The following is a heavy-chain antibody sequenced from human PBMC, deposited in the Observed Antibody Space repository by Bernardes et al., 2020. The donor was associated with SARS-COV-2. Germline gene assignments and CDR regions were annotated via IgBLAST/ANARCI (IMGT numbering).Heavy chain of an antibody. J-gene: IGHJ4*02. Sequence: SETLSLTCAAYSGYLSGYSWNSIRQPPGKGLEWIGEIIHRVGTNYNPSLQSRLTISVDTSKNQFSLRLTSLTAADTAVYFCARGHKGGAGVDIWGRGTLVSVSS. D-gene: IGHD3-16*01. CDR2: IIHRVGT. V-gene: IGHV4-34*12. CDR3: ARGHKGGAGVDI. CDR1: SGYLSGYS.